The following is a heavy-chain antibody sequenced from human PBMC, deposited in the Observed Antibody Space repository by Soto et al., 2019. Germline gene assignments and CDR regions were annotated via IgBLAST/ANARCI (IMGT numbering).Heavy chain of an antibody. Sequence: GGSLRLSCAASGFTFGSYSMNWVRQAPGKGLEWVSYISSSSSTIYYADSVKGRFPISRDNAKNSLYLQMNSLRDEDTAVYYCASIFELGRTYYYGMDVWGQGTTVTVS. CDR3: ASIFELGRTYYYGMDV. CDR1: GFTFGSYS. CDR2: ISSSSSTI. V-gene: IGHV3-48*02. D-gene: IGHD1-26*01. J-gene: IGHJ6*02.